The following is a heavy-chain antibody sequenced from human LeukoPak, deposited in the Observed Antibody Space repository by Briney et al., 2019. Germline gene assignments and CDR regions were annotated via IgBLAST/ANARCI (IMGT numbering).Heavy chain of an antibody. CDR1: GGTFGSYA. CDR2: IIPIFGTA. CDR3: ARGSGSYFFGDWGYYFDY. D-gene: IGHD1-26*01. V-gene: IGHV1-69*13. Sequence: ASVKVSCKASGGTFGSYAISWVRQAPGQGLEWMGGIIPIFGTANYAQKFQGRVTITADESTSTAYMELSSLRSEDTAAYYCARGSGSYFFGDWGYYFDYWGQGTLVTVSS. J-gene: IGHJ4*02.